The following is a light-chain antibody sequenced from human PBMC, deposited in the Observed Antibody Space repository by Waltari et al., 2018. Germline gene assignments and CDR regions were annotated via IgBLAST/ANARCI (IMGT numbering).Light chain of an antibody. CDR1: QSISSW. Sequence: DIQMTQSLSTLSASVGDSVTITCRASQSISSWLAWYQQKSGKAPKLLMYKASSLESGVPSRFSGSGSGTEFTLTISSLQPDDSATYYCQQYDSFSYTFGQGTKLEIK. J-gene: IGKJ2*01. CDR2: KAS. V-gene: IGKV1-5*03. CDR3: QQYDSFSYT.